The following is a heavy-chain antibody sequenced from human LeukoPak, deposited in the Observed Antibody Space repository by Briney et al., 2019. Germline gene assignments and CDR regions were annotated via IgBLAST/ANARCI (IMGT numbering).Heavy chain of an antibody. J-gene: IGHJ4*02. V-gene: IGHV1-2*02. Sequence: GASVKVSCKASGYIFTAYYIHWVRQVPGQGLEWMVWINPNSYDTDFAQKFQGRVTMTRDTSINTAYMELSGLQSDDTAVYYCARGAFYTDSWGQGTLVTVTS. CDR1: GYIFTAYY. CDR2: INPNSYDT. CDR3: ARGAFYTDS.